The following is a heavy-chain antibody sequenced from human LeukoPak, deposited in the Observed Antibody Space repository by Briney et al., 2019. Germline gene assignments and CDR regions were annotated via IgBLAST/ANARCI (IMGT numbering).Heavy chain of an antibody. J-gene: IGHJ4*02. Sequence: GGSLRLSCAASGFTFSDNYMIWIRQAPGKGLEWVAYITNTGSATYYTDPVKGRFTISRDNAKNSLFLQMNSLRADDTAVYYCARARKGYYFDHWGQGTLVTVSS. CDR1: GFTFSDNY. CDR3: ARARKGYYFDH. CDR2: ITNTGSAT. V-gene: IGHV3-11*04. D-gene: IGHD1-14*01.